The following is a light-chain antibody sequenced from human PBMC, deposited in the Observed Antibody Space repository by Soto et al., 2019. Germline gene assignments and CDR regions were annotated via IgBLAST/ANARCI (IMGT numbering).Light chain of an antibody. V-gene: IGLV2-23*01. Sequence: QSALTQPASVSGSPGLSITISCTGSSSDIGSYNLVSWYQHHPGKAPKLMIYEGTNRPSGVSNRFSGSKSGNTASLTISGLQAEDEADYYCCSYARGSTLIFGGGTKLTVL. CDR2: EGT. CDR1: SSDIGSYNL. CDR3: CSYARGSTLI. J-gene: IGLJ2*01.